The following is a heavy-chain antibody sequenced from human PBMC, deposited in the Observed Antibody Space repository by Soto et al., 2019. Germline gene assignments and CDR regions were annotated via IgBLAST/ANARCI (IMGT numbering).Heavy chain of an antibody. V-gene: IGHV4-39*01. CDR3: ARRGYYYDSSGYPSVWY. J-gene: IGHJ4*02. CDR1: GGSISSSSYY. CDR2: IYYSGST. D-gene: IGHD3-22*01. Sequence: LETLSLTCTVSGGSISSSSYYWGWIRQPPGKGLEWIGSIYYSGSTYYNPSLKSRVTISVDTSKNQFSLKLSSVTAADTAVYYCARRGYYYDSSGYPSVWYWGQGTLVTVS.